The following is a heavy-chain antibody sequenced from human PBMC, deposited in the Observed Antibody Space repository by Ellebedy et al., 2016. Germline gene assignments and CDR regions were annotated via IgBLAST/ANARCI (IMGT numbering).Heavy chain of an antibody. Sequence: GSLRLSXTVSGGSISSSSYYWGWIRQPPGKGLEWIGSIYYSGSTYYNPSLKSRVTISVDTSKNQFSLKLSSVTAADTAVYYCARDMLGYFYFMDVWGQGTTVTVSS. CDR3: ARDMLGYFYFMDV. CDR1: GGSISSSSYY. CDR2: IYYSGST. V-gene: IGHV4-39*07. J-gene: IGHJ6*03. D-gene: IGHD3-16*01.